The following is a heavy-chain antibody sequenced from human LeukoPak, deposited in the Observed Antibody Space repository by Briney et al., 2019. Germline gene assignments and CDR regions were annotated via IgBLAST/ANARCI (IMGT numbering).Heavy chain of an antibody. D-gene: IGHD3-22*01. J-gene: IGHJ4*02. CDR1: GGSISNYY. Sequence: SETLSLTCTVSGGSISNYYWTWIRQPPGKGLEWIGYIYYTGSTNYNPSLKSRVTISVDTSKNQFSLKLSSVTAADTAVYHCAREDYYDSSGFDYWGQGTLVTVSS. CDR3: AREDYYDSSGFDY. V-gene: IGHV4-59*12. CDR2: IYYTGST.